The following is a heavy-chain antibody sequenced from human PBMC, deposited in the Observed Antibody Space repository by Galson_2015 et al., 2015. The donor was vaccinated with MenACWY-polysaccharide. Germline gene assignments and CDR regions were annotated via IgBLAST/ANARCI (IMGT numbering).Heavy chain of an antibody. V-gene: IGHV3-30*02. CDR2: MRPDCGRE. D-gene: IGHD5-18*01. Sequence: SLTLSCTASGYTFSSYCMSWVRQAPGKGLEWVACMRPDCGREYYADDVKGRFTITRDTYMNTLYLQMNSLRAEDTAVYYCAKGRGGYSYGFDYWGQGTLVTVSS. J-gene: IGHJ4*02. CDR1: GYTFSSYC. CDR3: AKGRGGYSYGFDY.